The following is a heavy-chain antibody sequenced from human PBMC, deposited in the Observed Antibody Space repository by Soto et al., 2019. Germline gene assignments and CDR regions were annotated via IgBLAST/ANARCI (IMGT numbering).Heavy chain of an antibody. J-gene: IGHJ4*02. CDR3: ARNKDSYYKDHFDY. Sequence: SETLSLTCTVSGGSVSSSDYYWGWIRQPPGKGLEWIGSVYYSGITYYNPPLKSRVTISVDTPKNQFSLRLRSVTAADTAVYYCARNKDSYYKDHFDYWGQGDLVTVSS. CDR2: VYYSGIT. CDR1: GGSVSSSDYY. V-gene: IGHV4-39*01. D-gene: IGHD3-10*01.